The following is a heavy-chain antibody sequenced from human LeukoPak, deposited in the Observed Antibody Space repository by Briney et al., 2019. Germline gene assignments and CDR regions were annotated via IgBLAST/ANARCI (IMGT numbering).Heavy chain of an antibody. Sequence: ASVMVSCRASGYTFTIYYIHWVRQAPGLGLEWMGMINPSDSSPTYAQKFQGRVTMTRDTSTSTVYMELSSLRSEDTAVHYCTRSRWFDFWGQGTLVTVSS. CDR1: GYTFTIYY. CDR3: TRSRWFDF. J-gene: IGHJ4*02. CDR2: INPSDSSP. V-gene: IGHV1-46*01. D-gene: IGHD4-23*01.